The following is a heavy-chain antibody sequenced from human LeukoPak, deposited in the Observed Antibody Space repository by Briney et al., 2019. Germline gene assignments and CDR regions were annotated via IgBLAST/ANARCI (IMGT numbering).Heavy chain of an antibody. Sequence: SETPSLTCAVSGVSFDDYYWSWVRQTPGKGLEWIGEINHSGYTNDSPSLKSRVTLSIDTSRKQFSLNLRPVTVADTGIYYCTRMTAGHDYWGQGTLVTVSS. V-gene: IGHV4-34*01. CDR2: INHSGYT. CDR1: GVSFDDYY. J-gene: IGHJ4*02. D-gene: IGHD2-21*02. CDR3: TRMTAGHDY.